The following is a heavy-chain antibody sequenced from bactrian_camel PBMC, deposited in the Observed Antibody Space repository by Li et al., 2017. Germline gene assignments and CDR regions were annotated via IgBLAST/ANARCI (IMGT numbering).Heavy chain of an antibody. V-gene: IGHV3S26*01. Sequence: HVQLVESGGGSVQSGGSLRLSCKASGYTVSEYCMIWIRVAEGKERESIAALNSDGTTAYADSVKGRFTISQDSAKNMLYLQMSSLKPEDTAMYYCLGDTRRYCSGSWGRDHFRYWGQGTQVTVS. D-gene: IGHD3*01. CDR3: LGDTRRYCSGSWGRDHFRY. J-gene: IGHJ6*01. CDR2: LNSDGTT. CDR1: GYTVSEYC.